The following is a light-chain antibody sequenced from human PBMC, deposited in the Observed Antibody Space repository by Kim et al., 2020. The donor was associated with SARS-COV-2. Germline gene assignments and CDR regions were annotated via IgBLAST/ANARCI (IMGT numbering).Light chain of an antibody. CDR3: NSRDSNDNVV. J-gene: IGLJ2*01. Sequence: AWGQTVRRTCQGDSLRSYYATWYQQKPGQAPILVIYGKNNRPSGIPDRFSGSSSGNTASLTITGTQAGDEADYYCNSRDSNDNVVFGGGTQLTVL. V-gene: IGLV3-19*01. CDR2: GKN. CDR1: SLRSYY.